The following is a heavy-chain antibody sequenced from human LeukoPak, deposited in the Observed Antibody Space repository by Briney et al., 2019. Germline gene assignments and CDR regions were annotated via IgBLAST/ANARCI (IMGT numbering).Heavy chain of an antibody. Sequence: RRSGPTLVKPTQTLTLTCTFSGFSLSTSGMCVSWIRQPPGKALEWLARIDWDDDKYYSTSLKTRLTISKDTSKNQVVLTMTNIDPVDTATYYCARTQQRYYFDSRYDYWGQGTLVTVSS. J-gene: IGHJ4*02. CDR2: IDWDDDK. CDR1: GFSLSTSGMC. V-gene: IGHV2-70*11. CDR3: ARTQQRYYFDSRYDY. D-gene: IGHD3-22*01.